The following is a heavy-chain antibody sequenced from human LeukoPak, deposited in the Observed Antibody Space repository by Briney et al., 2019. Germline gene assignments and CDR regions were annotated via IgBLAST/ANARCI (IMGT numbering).Heavy chain of an antibody. D-gene: IGHD2-2*01. CDR1: GYTFTSYY. CDR3: ARGSIVVVPAARYYYYYMDV. Sequence: AASVKVSCKASGYTFTSYYMHWVRQAPGQGLEWMGIINPSGGSTSYAQKFQGRVTMTRDTSTSTVYMELSSLRSEDTAVYYCARGSIVVVPAARYYYYYMDVWGKGTTVTVSS. J-gene: IGHJ6*03. CDR2: INPSGGST. V-gene: IGHV1-46*01.